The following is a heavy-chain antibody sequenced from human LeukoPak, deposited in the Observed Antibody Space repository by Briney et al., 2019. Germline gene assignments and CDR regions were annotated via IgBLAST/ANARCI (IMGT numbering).Heavy chain of an antibody. Sequence: GRSLRLSCAASGLTFSSYGMHWVRQAPGRGLEWVAVISYDGSNKYYVDSVKGRFTISRDNSKNTLYLQMNSLRVEATAVYYCAKDRGSSSWYVDYWGQGTLVTVSS. CDR3: AKDRGSSSWYVDY. CDR2: ISYDGSNK. J-gene: IGHJ4*02. V-gene: IGHV3-30*18. D-gene: IGHD6-13*01. CDR1: GLTFSSYG.